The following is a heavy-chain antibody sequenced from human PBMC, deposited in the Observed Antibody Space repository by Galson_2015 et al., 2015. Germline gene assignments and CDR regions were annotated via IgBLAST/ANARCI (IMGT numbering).Heavy chain of an antibody. D-gene: IGHD4-17*01. CDR1: GFTFSNAW. J-gene: IGHJ4*02. Sequence: SLRLSCAASGFTFSNAWMSWVRQAPGKGLEWVGRIKSKTDGGTTDYAAPVKGRFTISRDDSKNTLYLQMISLKTEDTAVYYCTQKPADYGDYDYFDYWGQGTLVTVSS. CDR3: TQKPADYGDYDYFDY. CDR2: IKSKTDGGTT. V-gene: IGHV3-15*01.